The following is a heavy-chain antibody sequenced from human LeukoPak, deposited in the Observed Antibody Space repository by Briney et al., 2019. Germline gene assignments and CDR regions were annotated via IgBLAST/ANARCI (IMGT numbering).Heavy chain of an antibody. V-gene: IGHV1-69*13. CDR2: IIPIFGTA. CDR3: AREFRDNSSSWSYFDY. CDR1: GGTFSSYA. J-gene: IGHJ4*02. D-gene: IGHD6-13*01. Sequence: GASVKVSCKASGGTFSSYAISWVRQAPGQGLEWMGGIIPIFGTANYAQKFQGRVTITADESTSTAYMELSSLRSEDTAVYYCAREFRDNSSSWSYFDYWGQGTLVTVSS.